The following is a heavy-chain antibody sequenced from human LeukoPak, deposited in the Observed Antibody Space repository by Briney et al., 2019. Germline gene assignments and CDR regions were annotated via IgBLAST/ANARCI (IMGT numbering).Heavy chain of an antibody. V-gene: IGHV3-30*02. CDR1: GFTFTNYG. CDR3: VKDSRGGSYLGPTEY. CDR2: IRFDGSDK. J-gene: IGHJ4*02. D-gene: IGHD1-26*01. Sequence: PGGSLRLSCAASGFTFTNYGMHWGRQAPGKGLEWVAFIRFDGSDKYYAASVKGRFTISRDNSKNPLYLQMNSLRDEDTAVYYCVKDSRGGSYLGPTEYWGQGTLVTISS.